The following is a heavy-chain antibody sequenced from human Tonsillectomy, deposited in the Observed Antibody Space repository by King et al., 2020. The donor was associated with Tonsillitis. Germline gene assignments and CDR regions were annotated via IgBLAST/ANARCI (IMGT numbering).Heavy chain of an antibody. CDR3: ARDDSNGSNAFYV. J-gene: IGHJ3*01. Sequence: VQLVESGGGLVKPGGSLRLSCAASGFIFRDYNMNWVRQAPGKGLEWVSSISSSSSYIYDADSVKGRLTVSRANAKYSLYLQLDSLRAEDTAVYYCARDDSNGSNAFYVWGQGTMVTVSS. CDR1: GFIFRDYN. CDR2: ISSSSSYI. D-gene: IGHD3-22*01. V-gene: IGHV3-21*01.